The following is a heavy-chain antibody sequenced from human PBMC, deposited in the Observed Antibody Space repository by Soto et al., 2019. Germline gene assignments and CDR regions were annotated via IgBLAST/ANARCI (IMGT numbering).Heavy chain of an antibody. CDR3: ARVYSGNRYYYYYYMDV. Sequence: SETLSLTCAVSSGSVSSNNWWSWVRQPPGKGLEWIGEIFHSGSTNYNPSLKSRVTISVDKSKNQFSLKLSSVTAADTAVYYCARVYSGNRYYYYYYMDVWGKGTTVTVSS. CDR2: IFHSGST. D-gene: IGHD6-13*01. J-gene: IGHJ6*03. CDR1: SGSVSSNNW. V-gene: IGHV4-4*02.